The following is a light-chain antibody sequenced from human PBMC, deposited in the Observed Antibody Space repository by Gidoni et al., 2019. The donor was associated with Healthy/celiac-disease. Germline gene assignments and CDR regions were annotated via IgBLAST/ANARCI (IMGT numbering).Light chain of an antibody. V-gene: IGLV3-25*03. Sequence: SSQLPQPPSVSVSPGQTARITCSGDALPKQYPYWYQQKPGQAPVLVIYKDSERPSGIPERFSGSSSGTTVTLTISGVQEEDEADYYCQSADSSGTVVFGGGTKLTVL. J-gene: IGLJ2*01. CDR1: ALPKQY. CDR2: KDS. CDR3: QSADSSGTVV.